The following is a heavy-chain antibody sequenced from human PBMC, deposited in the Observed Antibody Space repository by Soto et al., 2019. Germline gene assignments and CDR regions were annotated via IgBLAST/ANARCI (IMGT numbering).Heavy chain of an antibody. Sequence: LRLSCAASGFTFRSFTMNWVRHAPGKGLEWVSTISSNSAYIYYTDALRGRFTISRDNAKNSLHLQMNSLRAEDTAVYYCTRDASRDSSARGWFDPWGPGTLVTVSS. CDR1: GFTFRSFT. CDR3: TRDASRDSSARGWFDP. V-gene: IGHV3-21*01. J-gene: IGHJ5*02. CDR2: ISSNSAYI. D-gene: IGHD6-13*01.